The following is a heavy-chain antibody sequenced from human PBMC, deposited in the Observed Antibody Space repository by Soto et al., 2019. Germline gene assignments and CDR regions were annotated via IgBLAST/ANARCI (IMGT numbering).Heavy chain of an antibody. D-gene: IGHD3-22*01. CDR3: AHSPSRYYYDTSGYPYDTFDI. CDR1: GFSLSTSGEG. Sequence: QITLKESGPTLVKPTQTLTLTCTFSGFSLSTSGEGVGWIRQPPGKALEWLALIYWDDDKRYSPSLKSRLTITKDTSKNQVVLTMTNMDAVDTGTYYCAHSPSRYYYDTSGYPYDTFDIWGQGTMVTVSS. J-gene: IGHJ3*02. CDR2: IYWDDDK. V-gene: IGHV2-5*02.